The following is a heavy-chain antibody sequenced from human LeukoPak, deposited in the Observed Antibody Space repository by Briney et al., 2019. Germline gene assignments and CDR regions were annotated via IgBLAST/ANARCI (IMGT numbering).Heavy chain of an antibody. Sequence: GGSLRPSCAASGFTFSSYSMNWVRQAPGKGLEWVAAIWPDGSNKYYANSVKGRFTISRDNSKNTLYLQMNSLRGDDTAIYYCARELAAWGQGTLVTVSS. V-gene: IGHV3-33*08. CDR2: IWPDGSNK. D-gene: IGHD6-13*01. J-gene: IGHJ4*02. CDR1: GFTFSSYS. CDR3: ARELAA.